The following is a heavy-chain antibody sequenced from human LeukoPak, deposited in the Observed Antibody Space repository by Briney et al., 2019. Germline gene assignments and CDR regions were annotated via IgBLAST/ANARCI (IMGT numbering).Heavy chain of an antibody. Sequence: SQTLSLTCAISGDSVSSNSVGWNWIRQSPSRGLEWLGRTKYRSTWYIDYAVSVKSRIIIIPDTSKNQFSVQLNSVTPEDTAVYYCARGQRGGFDIWGQGTMVTVSS. CDR2: TKYRSTWYI. CDR3: ARGQRGGFDI. J-gene: IGHJ3*02. V-gene: IGHV6-1*01. D-gene: IGHD5-24*01. CDR1: GDSVSSNSVG.